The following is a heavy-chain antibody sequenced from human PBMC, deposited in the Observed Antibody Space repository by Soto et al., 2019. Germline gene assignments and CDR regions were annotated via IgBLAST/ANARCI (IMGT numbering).Heavy chain of an antibody. Sequence: QVQLVESGGGVVQPGRSLRLSCAASGFTFSSYGMHWVRQAPGKGLEWVAVIWFDGSNKFYADSVKGRFTISRDNSKNTASLQMNSLRNEDSAAYYCATTGPYWGQGTLVTVSS. CDR1: GFTFSSYG. CDR3: ATTGPY. CDR2: IWFDGSNK. J-gene: IGHJ4*02. V-gene: IGHV3-33*01.